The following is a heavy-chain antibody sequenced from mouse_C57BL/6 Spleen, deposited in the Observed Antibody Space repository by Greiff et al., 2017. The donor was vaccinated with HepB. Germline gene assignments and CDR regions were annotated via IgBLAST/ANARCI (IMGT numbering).Heavy chain of an antibody. Sequence: VQLQQSGPGLVQPSQRLSITCTVSGFSLPSYGVHWVRQSPGKGLEWLGVIWRGGSTAYNAAFISRLSISKDNSKSQVVFKMNSLQADDTAIYYCARNDGLGRYLDYWGQGTTLTVSS. CDR2: IWRGGST. CDR1: GFSLPSYG. D-gene: IGHD4-1*01. CDR3: ARNDGLGRYLDY. V-gene: IGHV2-2*01. J-gene: IGHJ2*01.